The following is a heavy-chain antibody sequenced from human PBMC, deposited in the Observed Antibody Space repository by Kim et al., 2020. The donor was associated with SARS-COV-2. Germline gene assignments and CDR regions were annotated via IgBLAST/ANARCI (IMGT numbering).Heavy chain of an antibody. J-gene: IGHJ5*02. D-gene: IGHD1-26*01. Sequence: ASVKVSCKASGYTFTSYDINWVRQATGQGLEWMGWMNPNSGNTGYAQKFQGRVTMTRNTSISTAYMELSSLRSEDTAVYYCARKRQPYYNWFDPWGQGTLVTVSS. V-gene: IGHV1-8*01. CDR1: GYTFTSYD. CDR3: ARKRQPYYNWFDP. CDR2: MNPNSGNT.